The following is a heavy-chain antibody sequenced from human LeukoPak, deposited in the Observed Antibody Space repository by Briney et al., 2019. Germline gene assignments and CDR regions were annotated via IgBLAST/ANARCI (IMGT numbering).Heavy chain of an antibody. J-gene: IGHJ3*02. CDR1: GGSISSASYY. Sequence: NPSETLSLTCTVSGGSISSASYYWGWIRQPPGKGLELIGNIYYSGSTYYNPSLKSRVTIFVDTSKNQFSLKVFSLTAADTAVYYCTRTLNGSSEAFDIWGQGTMGTVSS. D-gene: IGHD1-26*01. CDR3: TRTLNGSSEAFDI. CDR2: IYYSGST. V-gene: IGHV4-39*01.